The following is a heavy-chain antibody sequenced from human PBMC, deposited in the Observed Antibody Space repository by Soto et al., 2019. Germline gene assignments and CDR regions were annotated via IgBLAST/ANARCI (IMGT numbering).Heavy chain of an antibody. Sequence: EVQLLESGGGLVQPGGYLRLTCAASGFTVSDYDMGWVRQAPGKGLEWVSLIRGDGGDTYYADSGEGRLTTSRDTSENTVYLDMNSLRAEDTARYYCAKDRRGGEYPAVDLWGQGTMVTVSS. CDR3: AKDRRGGEYPAVDL. CDR1: GFTVSDYD. D-gene: IGHD2-21*01. V-gene: IGHV3-23*01. CDR2: IRGDGGDT. J-gene: IGHJ3*01.